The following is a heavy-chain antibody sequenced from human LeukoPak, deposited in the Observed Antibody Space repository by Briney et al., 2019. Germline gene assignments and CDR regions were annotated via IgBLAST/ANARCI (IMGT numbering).Heavy chain of an antibody. V-gene: IGHV3-30-3*01. CDR1: GFTFSSYA. J-gene: IGHJ4*02. CDR3: ARDLQSPYSSSWYNLDY. Sequence: SGGSLRLSCAASGFTFSSYAMHWVRQAPGKGLEWVAVISYDGSNKYYADSVKGRFTISRDNSKNTLYLQMNSLRAEDTAAYYCARDLQSPYSSSWYNLDYWGQGTLVTVSS. CDR2: ISYDGSNK. D-gene: IGHD6-13*01.